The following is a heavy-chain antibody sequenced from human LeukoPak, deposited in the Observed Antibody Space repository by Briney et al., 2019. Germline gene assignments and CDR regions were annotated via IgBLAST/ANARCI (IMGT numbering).Heavy chain of an antibody. V-gene: IGHV1-69*06. CDR3: ARERMTTVVTLHPFYYYMDV. D-gene: IGHD4-23*01. Sequence: SVKVSCKASGGTFSSYAISWVRQAPGQGLEWMGGIIPIFGTANYAQKFQGRVTITADKSTSTAYMELSSLRSEDTAVYYCARERMTTVVTLHPFYYYMDVWGKGTTVTVSS. CDR2: IIPIFGTA. J-gene: IGHJ6*03. CDR1: GGTFSSYA.